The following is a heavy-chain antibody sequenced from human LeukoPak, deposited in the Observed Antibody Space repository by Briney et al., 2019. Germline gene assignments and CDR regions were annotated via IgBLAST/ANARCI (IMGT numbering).Heavy chain of an antibody. CDR1: GGSISSSSYY. V-gene: IGHV4-39*07. Sequence: PSETLSLTCTVSGGSISSSSYYWGWIRQPPGKGLEWIGSIYYSGSTYYNPSLKSRVTISVDTSKNQFSLKLSSVTAADTAVYYCATYSSGWSFDYWGQGTLVTVSS. CDR2: IYYSGST. J-gene: IGHJ4*02. CDR3: ATYSSGWSFDY. D-gene: IGHD6-19*01.